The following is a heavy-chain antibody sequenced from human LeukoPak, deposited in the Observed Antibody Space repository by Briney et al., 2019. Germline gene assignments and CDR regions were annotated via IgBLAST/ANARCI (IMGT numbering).Heavy chain of an antibody. CDR1: GGSIGSSSYY. CDR3: ARVTYYYSSGSYYWGPSLGYMDV. Sequence: PSETLSLTCTVSGGSIGSSSYYWGWIRQPPGNGLEWIGSIYYSGSTYYNPSLKSRVTISVDTSKNQFSLKLSSVTAADTAVYYCARVTYYYSSGSYYWGPSLGYMDVWGKGTTVTVSS. CDR2: IYYSGST. V-gene: IGHV4-39*07. J-gene: IGHJ6*03. D-gene: IGHD3-10*01.